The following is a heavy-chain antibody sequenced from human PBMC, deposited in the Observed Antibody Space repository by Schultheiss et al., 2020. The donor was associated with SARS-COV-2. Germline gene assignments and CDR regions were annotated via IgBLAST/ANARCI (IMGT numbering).Heavy chain of an antibody. CDR2: IIPIFGTA. J-gene: IGHJ2*01. D-gene: IGHD3-3*01. V-gene: IGHV1-69*13. CDR1: GGTFSSYA. CDR3: ARDRYDFWSGYVSYWYFDL. Sequence: SVKVSCKASGGTFSSYAIXWVRQAPGQGLEWMGGIIPIFGTANYAQKFQGRVTITADESTSTAYMELSSLRSEDTAVYYCARDRYDFWSGYVSYWYFDLWGRGTLVTVSS.